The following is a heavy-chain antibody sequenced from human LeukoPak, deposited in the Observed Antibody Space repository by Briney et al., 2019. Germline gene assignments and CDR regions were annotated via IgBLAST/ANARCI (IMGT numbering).Heavy chain of an antibody. J-gene: IGHJ4*02. CDR2: IIPIFGTA. D-gene: IGHD6-13*01. CDR3: ASHAAAGTYFDY. Sequence: SVKVSCKASGGTFSSYAISWVRQAPGQGLEWMGGIIPIFGTANYAQKFQGRVTITADESTSTAYMELSSLRSEDTAVYYCASHAAAGTYFDYWGQGTLVTVSS. V-gene: IGHV1-69*13. CDR1: GGTFSSYA.